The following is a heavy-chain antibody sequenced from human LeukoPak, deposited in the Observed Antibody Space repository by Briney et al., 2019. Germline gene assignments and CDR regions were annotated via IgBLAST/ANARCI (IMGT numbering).Heavy chain of an antibody. J-gene: IGHJ3*02. CDR1: GGSFSGYY. V-gene: IGHV4-34*01. CDR2: INHSGST. D-gene: IGHD3-22*01. CDR3: AGPPLLDYDSSGQRAFDI. Sequence: PSETLSLTCAVYGGSFSGYYWSWIRQPPGKGLEWIGEINHSGSTNYNPSLKSRVTISVDKSKNQFSLKLSSVTAADTAVYYCAGPPLLDYDSSGQRAFDIWGQGTMVTVSS.